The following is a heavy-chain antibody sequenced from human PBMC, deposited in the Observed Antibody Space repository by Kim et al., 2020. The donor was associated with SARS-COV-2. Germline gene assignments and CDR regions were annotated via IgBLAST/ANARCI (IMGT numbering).Heavy chain of an antibody. CDR3: ARDRGTHIVVVTGELDAFDI. J-gene: IGHJ3*02. D-gene: IGHD2-21*02. V-gene: IGHV3-30*07. Sequence: RFTISRDNSKNTLYLQMNSLRAEDTAVYYCARDRGTHIVVVTGELDAFDIWGQGTMVTVSS.